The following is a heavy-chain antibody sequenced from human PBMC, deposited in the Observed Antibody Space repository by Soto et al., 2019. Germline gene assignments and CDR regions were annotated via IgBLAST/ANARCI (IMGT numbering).Heavy chain of an antibody. J-gene: IGHJ6*03. CDR1: GGYISSHY. Sequence: SETLSLTCTVSGGYISSHYWIWIRQPPGKGLQWIGHISHSGSTNYNPSLKSRVTISVDTSKNQFSLKLSSVTAADTAVYYCGRSYYDFWSGSLYYYMDVWGKGTTVTVSS. V-gene: IGHV4-59*11. D-gene: IGHD3-3*01. CDR3: GRSYYDFWSGSLYYYMDV. CDR2: ISHSGST.